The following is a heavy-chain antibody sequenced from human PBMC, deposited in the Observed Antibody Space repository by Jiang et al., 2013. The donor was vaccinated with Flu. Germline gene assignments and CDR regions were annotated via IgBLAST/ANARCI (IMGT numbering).Heavy chain of an antibody. CDR2: IYYSGST. D-gene: IGHD3-22*01. J-gene: IGHJ4*02. Sequence: IRQHPGKGLEWIGYIYYSGSTYYNPSLKSRVTISVDTSKNQFSLKLSSVTAADTAVYYCARAYYYDSSGYRWNIEGVDYWGQGTLVTVSS. CDR3: ARAYYYDSSGYRWNIEGVDY. V-gene: IGHV4-31*02.